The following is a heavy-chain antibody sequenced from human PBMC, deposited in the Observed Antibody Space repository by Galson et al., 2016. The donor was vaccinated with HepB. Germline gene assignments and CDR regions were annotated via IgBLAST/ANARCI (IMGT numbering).Heavy chain of an antibody. CDR1: GYTFTSYG. J-gene: IGHJ4*02. CDR3: ARDRDYLLGS. V-gene: IGHV1-18*04. D-gene: IGHD5-24*01. Sequence: SVKVSCKASGYTFTSYGISWVRQAPGQGLEWMGWISASKGKTNYAQNLQGRVTMTTDTYTSTVYMELWSLRSDDTAVYYCARDRDYLLGSWGQGTLVTVSP. CDR2: ISASKGKT.